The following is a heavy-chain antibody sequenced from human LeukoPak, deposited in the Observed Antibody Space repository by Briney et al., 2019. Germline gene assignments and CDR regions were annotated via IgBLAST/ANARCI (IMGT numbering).Heavy chain of an antibody. CDR3: AKGNTIFGVVTPPFDY. Sequence: GGSLRLSCAASGFTFSSYAMSWVRQAPGKGLEWVSAISGSGGSTYYADSMKGRFTISRDNSKNTLYLQMNSLRAEDTAVYYCAKGNTIFGVVTPPFDYWGQGTVVTVSS. V-gene: IGHV3-23*01. CDR1: GFTFSSYA. J-gene: IGHJ4*02. CDR2: ISGSGGST. D-gene: IGHD3-3*01.